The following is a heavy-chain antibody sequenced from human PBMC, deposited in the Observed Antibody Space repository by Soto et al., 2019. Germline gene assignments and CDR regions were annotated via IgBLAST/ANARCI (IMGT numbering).Heavy chain of an antibody. CDR2: IYYSGST. D-gene: IGHD6-13*01. J-gene: IGHJ5*02. CDR3: ARHPRLGRIAAADRGFDP. Sequence: QLQLQESGPGLVKASETLSLTCTVSGGSISSSSYYWGWIRQPPGKGLEWIGSIYYSGSTYYNPYLTSRVTVPVDTSKNQSSRKLSSVTAADTAVYYGARHPRLGRIAAADRGFDPWGQGTLVTVSS. CDR1: GGSISSSSYY. V-gene: IGHV4-39*01.